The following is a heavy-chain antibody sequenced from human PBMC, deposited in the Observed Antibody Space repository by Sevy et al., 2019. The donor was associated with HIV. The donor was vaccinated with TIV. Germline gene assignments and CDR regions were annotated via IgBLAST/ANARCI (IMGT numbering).Heavy chain of an antibody. D-gene: IGHD2-15*01. J-gene: IGHJ4*02. Sequence: GGSLRLSCAASGFTFSSYEMNWVRQAPGKGLEWVSYISSSGSTIYYSYSVKGRFTISRDNARNSLYLQMNSLGAEDTAVYYCATASPRVADYWGQGTLVTVSS. CDR2: ISSSGSTI. CDR1: GFTFSSYE. CDR3: ATASPRVADY. V-gene: IGHV3-48*03.